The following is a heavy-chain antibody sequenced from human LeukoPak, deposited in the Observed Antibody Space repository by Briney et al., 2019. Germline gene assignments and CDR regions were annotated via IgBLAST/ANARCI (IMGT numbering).Heavy chain of an antibody. V-gene: IGHV4-30-4*01. CDR2: IYYSGST. D-gene: IGHD6-13*01. CDR3: ARMITGIAAAGHWFDP. Sequence: PSQTLSLTCTASGGSISSGDYYWSWIRQPPGKGLEWIGYIYYSGSTYYNPSLKSRVTISVDTSKNQFSLKLSSVTAADTAVYYCARMITGIAAAGHWFDPWGQGTLVTVSS. J-gene: IGHJ5*02. CDR1: GGSISSGDYY.